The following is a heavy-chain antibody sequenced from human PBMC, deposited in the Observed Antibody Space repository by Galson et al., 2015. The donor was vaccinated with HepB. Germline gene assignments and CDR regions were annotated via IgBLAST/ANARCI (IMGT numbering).Heavy chain of an antibody. V-gene: IGHV3-23*01. Sequence: SLRLSCAASGFTFSSYAMSWVRQAPGKGLEWVSAISGSGGSTYYADSVKGRFTISRDNSKNTLYLQMNSLRAEDTAVYYCAKVLLPGMATILGAFDIWGQGTMVTVSS. D-gene: IGHD5-24*01. CDR1: GFTFSSYA. CDR3: AKVLLPGMATILGAFDI. J-gene: IGHJ3*02. CDR2: ISGSGGST.